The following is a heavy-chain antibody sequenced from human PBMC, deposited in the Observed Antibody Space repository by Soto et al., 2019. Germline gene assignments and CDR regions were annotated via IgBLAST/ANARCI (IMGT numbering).Heavy chain of an antibody. V-gene: IGHV1-3*01. CDR3: ARSIVVVTAADY. CDR2: INAGNGNT. CDR1: GYTFTSYA. J-gene: IGHJ4*02. Sequence: QVQLVQSGAEVKKPGASVKVSCKASGYTFTSYAMHWVRQAPGQRLEWMGWINAGNGNTKYSQKFQGRVTITRDTSASKAYIELRSLRSDDTAVYYCARSIVVVTAADYCGQGTLVTVSS. D-gene: IGHD2-21*02.